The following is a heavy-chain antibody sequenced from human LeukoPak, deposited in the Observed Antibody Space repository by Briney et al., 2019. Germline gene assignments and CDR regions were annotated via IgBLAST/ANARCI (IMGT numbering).Heavy chain of an antibody. V-gene: IGHV3-33*01. CDR2: IWYDGSNK. J-gene: IGHJ4*02. D-gene: IGHD6-6*01. CDR3: ARPSGPYSSSSVRYYFDY. Sequence: GRSLRLSCAASGFTFSSYGMHWVRQAPGKGLEWVAVIWYDGSNKYYADSVKGRFTISRDNSKNTLYLQMNSLRAEDTAVYYCARPSGPYSSSSVRYYFDYWGQGTLVTVSS. CDR1: GFTFSSYG.